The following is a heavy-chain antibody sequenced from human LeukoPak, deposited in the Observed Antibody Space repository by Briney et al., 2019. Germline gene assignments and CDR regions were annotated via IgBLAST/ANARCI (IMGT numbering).Heavy chain of an antibody. D-gene: IGHD3-10*01. CDR2: IYYSGST. Sequence: SQILSLTCTVSGGSISSGDYYWSWIRQPPGKGLEWIGYIYYSGSTYYNPSLKSRVTISVDTSKNQFSLKLSSVTAADTAVYYCARDRNYYGSGSSGMDVWGKGTTVTVSS. V-gene: IGHV4-30-4*01. J-gene: IGHJ6*04. CDR1: GGSISSGDYY. CDR3: ARDRNYYGSGSSGMDV.